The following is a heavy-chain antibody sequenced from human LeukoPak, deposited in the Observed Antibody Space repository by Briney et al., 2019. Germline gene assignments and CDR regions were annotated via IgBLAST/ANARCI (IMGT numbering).Heavy chain of an antibody. J-gene: IGHJ5*02. V-gene: IGHV3-7*01. CDR2: IKQDGSEK. CDR3: ARGVIIRGRLDP. CDR1: GFIFSNHW. D-gene: IGHD3-16*02. Sequence: PGGSLRLSCAASGFIFSNHWMSWVRQAPGKGLEWVANIKQDGSEKYYVDSVKGRFTISRDNAKNSLYLQMSSLRAEDTAVYYCARGVIIRGRLDPWGQGTLVTVSS.